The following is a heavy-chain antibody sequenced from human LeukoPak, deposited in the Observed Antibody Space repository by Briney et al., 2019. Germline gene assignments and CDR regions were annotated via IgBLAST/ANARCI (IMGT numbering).Heavy chain of an antibody. J-gene: IGHJ6*03. CDR2: INHSGST. V-gene: IGHV4-34*01. CDR3: ARLLRYFDWLLKVDYYYYMDV. D-gene: IGHD3-9*01. Sequence: SETLSLTCAVYGGSFSGYYWSWIRQPPGKGLEWIGEINHSGSTNYNPSLKSRVTISVDTSKNQFSPKLSSVTAADTAVYYCARLLRYFDWLLKVDYYYYMDVWGKGTTVTISS. CDR1: GGSFSGYY.